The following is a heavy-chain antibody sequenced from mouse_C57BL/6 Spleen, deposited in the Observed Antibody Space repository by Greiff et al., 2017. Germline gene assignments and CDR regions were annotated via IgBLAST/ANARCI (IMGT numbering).Heavy chain of an antibody. D-gene: IGHD1-1*01. Sequence: QVQLQQPGAELVMPGASVKLSCKASGYTFTSYWMHWVKQRPGQGLEWIGEIDPSNSYTNYNQKFKGKSTLTVDKSSSTAYMQLSSLTSEDSAVYDCASYCDCSCYGYFDVWGTGTTVTVSS. CDR1: GYTFTSYW. CDR2: IDPSNSYT. CDR3: ASYCDCSCYGYFDV. J-gene: IGHJ1*03. V-gene: IGHV1-69*01.